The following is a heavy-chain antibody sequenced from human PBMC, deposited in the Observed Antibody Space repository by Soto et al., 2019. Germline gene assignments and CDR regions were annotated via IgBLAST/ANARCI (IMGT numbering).Heavy chain of an antibody. J-gene: IGHJ6*02. CDR2: IWYDGSNK. D-gene: IGHD6-6*01. CDR1: GFTFSSYG. CDR3: ARDSAEQLAAYYYGMDV. Sequence: GGSLRLSCAASGFTFSSYGMHWVRQAPGRGLEWVAVIWYDGSNKYYADSVKGRFTISRDNSKNTLYLQMNSLRAEDTAVYYCARDSAEQLAAYYYGMDVWGQGTTVTVSS. V-gene: IGHV3-33*01.